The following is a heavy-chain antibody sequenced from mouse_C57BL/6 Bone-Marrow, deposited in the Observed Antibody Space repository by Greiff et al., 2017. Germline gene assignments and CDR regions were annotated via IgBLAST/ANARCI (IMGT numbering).Heavy chain of an antibody. V-gene: IGHV3-6*01. J-gene: IGHJ2*01. Sequence: EVHLVESGPGLVKPSQSLSLTCSVTGYSITSGYYWNWIRQFPGNKLEWMGYISYDGSNNYNPSLKNRISITRDTSKNQFFLKLNSVTTEDTATYYCARELYSNHFDYWGQGTTLTVSS. CDR3: ARELYSNHFDY. CDR2: ISYDGSN. D-gene: IGHD2-5*01. CDR1: GYSITSGYY.